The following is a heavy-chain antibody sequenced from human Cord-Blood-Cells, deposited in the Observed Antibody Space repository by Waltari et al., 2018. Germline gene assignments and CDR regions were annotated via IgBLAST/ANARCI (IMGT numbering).Heavy chain of an antibody. CDR1: GYTFTGYY. CDR3: ASYDRYFDL. D-gene: IGHD3-22*01. CDR2: INPNSGGT. V-gene: IGHV1-2*02. J-gene: IGHJ2*01. Sequence: QVQLVPSGAEVKKPGASVKVSCKASGYTFTGYYMHWVRQAPGQGLEWMGWINPNSGGTSYAQKFQGRVTMTRDMSISTAYMELSRLRSDDTAVYYCASYDRYFDLWGRGTLVTVSS.